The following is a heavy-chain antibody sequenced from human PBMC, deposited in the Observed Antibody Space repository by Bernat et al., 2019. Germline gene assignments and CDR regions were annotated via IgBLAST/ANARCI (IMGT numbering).Heavy chain of an antibody. CDR3: ARGTLEWLDYYFDY. J-gene: IGHJ4*02. V-gene: IGHV3-30-3*01. D-gene: IGHD3-3*01. CDR2: ISYDGSNK. Sequence: QVQLVESGGGMVQPGRSLRLSCAASGFTFSSYAMHWVRQAPGKGLEWVAVISYDGSNKYYADSVKGRFTISRDNSKNTLYLQMNSLRAEDTAVYYCARGTLEWLDYYFDYWGQGTLVTVSS. CDR1: GFTFSSYA.